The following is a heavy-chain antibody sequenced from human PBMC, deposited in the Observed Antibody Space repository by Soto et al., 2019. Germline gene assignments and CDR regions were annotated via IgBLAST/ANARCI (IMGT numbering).Heavy chain of an antibody. CDR1: GFTFSSYA. J-gene: IGHJ4*02. CDR2: ISGSGGST. Sequence: GGSLRLSCAASGFTFSSYAMSWVRQAPGKGLEWVSAISGSGGSTYYADSVKGRFTISRDNSKNTLYLQMNSLRAEDTAVYYCANFSSVVVVAALLIDYWGQGTLVTVSS. V-gene: IGHV3-23*01. D-gene: IGHD2-15*01. CDR3: ANFSSVVVVAALLIDY.